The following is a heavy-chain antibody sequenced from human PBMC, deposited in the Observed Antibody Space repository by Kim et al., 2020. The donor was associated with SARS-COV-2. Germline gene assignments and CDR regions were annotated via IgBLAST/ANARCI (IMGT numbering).Heavy chain of an antibody. CDR3: GRDSAVGDTEADY. D-gene: IGHD2-21*01. Sequence: GGSLRLSCAASGVTFSSYGMHWVRQAPGKGLEWVAVIWYDGSNKYYADSVKGRFNISRDNSKNTPYLHRTSLRAEDTAVYYCGRDSAVGDTEADYWGQGTLVTVSS. J-gene: IGHJ4*02. CDR1: GVTFSSYG. CDR2: IWYDGSNK. V-gene: IGHV3-33*01.